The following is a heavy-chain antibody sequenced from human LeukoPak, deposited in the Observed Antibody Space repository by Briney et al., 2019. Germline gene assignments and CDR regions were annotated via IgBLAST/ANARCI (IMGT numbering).Heavy chain of an antibody. J-gene: IGHJ6*03. D-gene: IGHD1-1*01. CDR1: GFTFSSFD. CDR2: IGTASDT. Sequence: GGSLRLSCAASGFTFSSFDMHWVRQPTGQGLEWVSTIGTASDTYYPGSVEGRFTLSRDNAKNSLYLQMNSLTAGDTAVYYCARGPPHGKYYYMDVWGKGTTVTVSS. CDR3: ARGPPHGKYYYMDV. V-gene: IGHV3-13*01.